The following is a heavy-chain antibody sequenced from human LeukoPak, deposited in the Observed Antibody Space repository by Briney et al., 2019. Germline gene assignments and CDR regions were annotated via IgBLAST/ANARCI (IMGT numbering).Heavy chain of an antibody. CDR1: GGTFSSYA. D-gene: IGHD2-21*02. CDR2: IIPIFGTA. Sequence: GASVKVSCKASGGTFSSYAISWVRQAPGQGLEWMGGIIPIFGTANYAQKFQGRVAITADKSTSTAYMELSSLRSEDTAVYYCAREGEVTPVDYWGQGTLVTVSS. CDR3: AREGEVTPVDY. V-gene: IGHV1-69*06. J-gene: IGHJ4*02.